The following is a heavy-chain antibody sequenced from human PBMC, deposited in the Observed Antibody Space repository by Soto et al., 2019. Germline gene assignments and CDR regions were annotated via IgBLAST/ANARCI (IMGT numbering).Heavy chain of an antibody. CDR3: ARALCGGDCYHLSRWFDP. Sequence: SETLSLTCAVSGGSISSGGYSWSWIRQPPGKGLEWIGYIYHSGSTYYNPSLKSRVTISVDRSKNQFSLKLSSVTAADTAVYYCARALCGGDCYHLSRWFDPWGQGTLVTVSS. J-gene: IGHJ5*02. CDR2: IYHSGST. CDR1: GGSISSGGYS. D-gene: IGHD2-21*02. V-gene: IGHV4-30-2*01.